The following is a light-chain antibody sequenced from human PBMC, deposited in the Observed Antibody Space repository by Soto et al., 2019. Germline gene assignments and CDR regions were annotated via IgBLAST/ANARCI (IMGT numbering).Light chain of an antibody. CDR3: QQLGT. J-gene: IGKJ1*01. CDR2: GAS. CDR1: QSVSSSY. V-gene: IGKV3-20*01. Sequence: EIVLTQSPGTLSLSPGERVTLSCRASQSVSSSYLAWYQQKPGQAPRLLIYGASSRATGIPDRFSASGSGTDFTLIISRLEPEDFAVYYCQQLGTFGQGTKVEIK.